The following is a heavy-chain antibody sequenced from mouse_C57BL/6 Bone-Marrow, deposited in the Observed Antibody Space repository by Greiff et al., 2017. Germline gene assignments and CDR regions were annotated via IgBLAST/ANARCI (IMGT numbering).Heavy chain of an antibody. CDR2: IRLKSDNYAT. CDR1: GFTFSNYW. D-gene: IGHD1-1*01. V-gene: IGHV6-3*01. CDR3: TAPHYYGSSYRWYFDV. J-gene: IGHJ1*03. Sequence: EVKLMESGGGLVQPGGSMKLSCVASGFTFSNYWMNWVRQSPEKGLEWVAQIRLKSDNYATHYAESVKGRFTISRDDSKSSVYLQMNNLRAEDTGIYYCTAPHYYGSSYRWYFDVWGTGTTVTVSS.